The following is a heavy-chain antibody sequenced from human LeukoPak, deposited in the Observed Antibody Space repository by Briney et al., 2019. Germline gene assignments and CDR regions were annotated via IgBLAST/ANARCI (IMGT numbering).Heavy chain of an antibody. J-gene: IGHJ3*02. Sequence: GGSLRLSCAASGFTFSNYAMSWVRQAPGKGLEWVSGISGNGANTYHADSVKGRFTISRDNSKNTLYVQMHSLRAEDTAVYYCAKGKINHDGAYDIWGQGTMVTVSS. CDR2: ISGNGANT. D-gene: IGHD1-14*01. CDR1: GFTFSNYA. V-gene: IGHV3-23*01. CDR3: AKGKINHDGAYDI.